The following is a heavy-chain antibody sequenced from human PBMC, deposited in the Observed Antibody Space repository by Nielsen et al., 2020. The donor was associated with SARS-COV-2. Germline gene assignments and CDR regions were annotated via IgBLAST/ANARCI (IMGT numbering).Heavy chain of an antibody. V-gene: IGHV3-49*04. CDR1: GFTFGDYA. CDR3: TRLAD. J-gene: IGHJ4*02. CDR2: IRGKDYGGTA. Sequence: GESLKISCTASGFTFGDYAMSWVRQAPGKGLEWVGFIRGKDYGGTAEYAASVKDRFTISRDDSKRSVYLQMDSLKTEDTAVYYCTRLADWGQGTLVTVSS.